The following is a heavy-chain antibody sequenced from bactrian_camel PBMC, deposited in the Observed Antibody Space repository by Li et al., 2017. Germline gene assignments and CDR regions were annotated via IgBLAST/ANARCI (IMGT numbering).Heavy chain of an antibody. CDR1: GYTYDNYC. J-gene: IGHJ4*01. Sequence: HVQLVESGGGSVQPGGSLTLSCVASGYTYDNYCIGWIRQAPGKEREGVARIDSDGSTTYADSVKGRFTISRDNAKNTLYLQMNSLQPDDTAMYYCAALRGWCQNSLSVGNEYTYWGQGTQVTVS. CDR2: IDSDGST. CDR3: AALRGWCQNSLSVGNEYTY. V-gene: IGHV3S1*01. D-gene: IGHD3*01.